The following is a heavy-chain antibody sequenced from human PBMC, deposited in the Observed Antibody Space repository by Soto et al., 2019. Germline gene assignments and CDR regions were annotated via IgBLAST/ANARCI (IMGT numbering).Heavy chain of an antibody. CDR2: ISGSGGST. CDR3: AKVWEEYSNYGSLDY. Sequence: GGSLRLSCAASGSTFSSYAMSWVRQAPGKGLEWVSAISGSGGSTYYADSVKGRFTISRDNSKNTLYLQMNCLRAEDTAVYYCAKVWEEYSNYGSLDYWGQGTLVTVSS. J-gene: IGHJ4*02. V-gene: IGHV3-23*01. D-gene: IGHD4-4*01. CDR1: GSTFSSYA.